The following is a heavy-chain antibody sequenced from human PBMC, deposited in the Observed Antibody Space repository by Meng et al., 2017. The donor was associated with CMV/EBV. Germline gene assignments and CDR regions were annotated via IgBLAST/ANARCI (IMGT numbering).Heavy chain of an antibody. CDR3: ASGALGYCSGGSCYPPYYGMDV. V-gene: IGHV4-39*07. CDR1: VGSISSSSYY. D-gene: IGHD2-15*01. CDR2: IYYSGST. Sequence: SETLSLTCTVSVGSISSSSYYWGWIRQPPGKGLEWIGSIYYSGSTYYNPSLKSRVTISVDTSKNQFSLKLSSVTAADTAVYYCASGALGYCSGGSCYPPYYGMDVWGQGTTVTVSS. J-gene: IGHJ6*02.